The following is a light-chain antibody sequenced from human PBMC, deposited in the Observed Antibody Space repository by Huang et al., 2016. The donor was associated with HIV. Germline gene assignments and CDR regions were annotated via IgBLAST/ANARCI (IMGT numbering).Light chain of an antibody. Sequence: EVVLTQSPDTLSSSPGERVTVSCRASQRLSRSYIAWYQQRPGQAPRLLIYGASTRATDIPDRFSGSGSGTDFTLTINGLEPADFAMYYCQQYGTSPYTFGQGTNLEI. J-gene: IGKJ2*01. CDR1: QRLSRSY. CDR3: QQYGTSPYT. CDR2: GAS. V-gene: IGKV3-20*01.